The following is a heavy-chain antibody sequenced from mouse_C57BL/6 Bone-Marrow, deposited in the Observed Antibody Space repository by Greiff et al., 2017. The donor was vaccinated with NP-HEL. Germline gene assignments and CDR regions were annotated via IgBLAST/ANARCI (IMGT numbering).Heavy chain of an antibody. CDR2: ILTSIGRT. D-gene: IGHD5-1*01. CDR3: ARSPGTSYWYFDV. CDR1: DSEVFPIAY. Sequence: QVQLQQSGSELRSPGSSVKLSCKDFDSEVFPIAYMSGVRQKPGHGFEWIGGILTSIGRTIYGEKFEDNATLDADTLSNTAYLELNSLTSEDSAIYYCARSPGTSYWYFDVWGTGTTVTVSS. V-gene: IGHV15-2*01. J-gene: IGHJ1*03.